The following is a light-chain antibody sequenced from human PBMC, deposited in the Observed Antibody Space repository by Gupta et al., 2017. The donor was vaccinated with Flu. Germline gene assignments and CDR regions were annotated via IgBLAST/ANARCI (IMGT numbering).Light chain of an antibody. V-gene: IGKV3-20*01. CDR1: QSVSSSY. J-gene: IGKJ2*03. CDR2: GAS. CDR3: QQDGSSPLYS. Sequence: EIVLTQSPGTLSLSPGERATLSCRARQSVSSSYLAWYQQKHGQAPRLLIYGASSRATGIPDRFSRSGSGTDXTLTISXLEPEDFAVYYCQQDGSSPLYSFGXWTKLELK.